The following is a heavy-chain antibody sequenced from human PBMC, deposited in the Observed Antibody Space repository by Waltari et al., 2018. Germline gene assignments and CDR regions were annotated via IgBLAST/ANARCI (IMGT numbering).Heavy chain of an antibody. CDR1: GGSFSGYY. D-gene: IGHD3-9*01. J-gene: IGHJ4*02. Sequence: QVQLQQWGAGLLKPSETLSLTCAVYGGSFSGYYWSWIRQPPGKGLEWIGEINHSGSTNYTPSLKSRVTISVDTSKNQFSLKLSSVTAADTAVYYCARGGVLTGYWARYYFDYWGQGTLVTVSS. CDR2: INHSGST. V-gene: IGHV4-34*01. CDR3: ARGGVLTGYWARYYFDY.